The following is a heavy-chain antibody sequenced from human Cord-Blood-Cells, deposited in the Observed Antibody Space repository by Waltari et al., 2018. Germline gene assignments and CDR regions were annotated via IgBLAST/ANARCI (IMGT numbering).Heavy chain of an antibody. CDR1: GGTFSSYT. CDR2: IIPILGIA. CDR3: ASLYGGNSFDY. V-gene: IGHV1-69*02. J-gene: IGHJ4*02. D-gene: IGHD4-17*01. Sequence: QVQLVQSGAEVKKPGSSVKVSCKASGGTFSSYTISWVRQAPGQGLEWMGRIIPILGIANYAQKFQGRVTITADKSTSTAYMELSSLRSEDTAVYYCASLYGGNSFDYWGQGTLVTFSS.